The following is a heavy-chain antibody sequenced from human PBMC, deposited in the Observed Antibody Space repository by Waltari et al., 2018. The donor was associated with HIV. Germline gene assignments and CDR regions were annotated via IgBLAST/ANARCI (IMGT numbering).Heavy chain of an antibody. Sequence: EVQLLESGGGLVQPGGSLRLSCAASGFTFSTYTMSWVRQAPGKGLEWVSGISGSGGSTYYADSVKGRFTISRDNSKNTLYLQMNSLRAEDTALYYCANPVVAALWGQGTLVTVSS. CDR2: ISGSGGST. CDR1: GFTFSTYT. J-gene: IGHJ4*02. CDR3: ANPVVAAL. V-gene: IGHV3-23*01. D-gene: IGHD2-15*01.